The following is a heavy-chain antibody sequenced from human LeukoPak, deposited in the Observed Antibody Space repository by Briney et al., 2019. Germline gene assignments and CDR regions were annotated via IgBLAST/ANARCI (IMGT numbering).Heavy chain of an antibody. V-gene: IGHV3-21*01. D-gene: IGHD3-22*01. CDR3: ASGLGDDSSGYYYYYYYMDV. CDR2: ISSSSSYI. CDR1: GFTFSSYS. J-gene: IGHJ6*03. Sequence: GGSLRLSCAASGFTFSSYSMNRVRQAPGKGLEWVSSISSSSSYIYCADSVKGRFTISRDNAKNSLYLQMNSLRAEDTAVYYCASGLGDDSSGYYYYYYYMDVWGKGTTVTVSS.